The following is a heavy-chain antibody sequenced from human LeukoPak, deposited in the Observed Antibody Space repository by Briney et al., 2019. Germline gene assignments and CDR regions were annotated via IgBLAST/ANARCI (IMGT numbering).Heavy chain of an antibody. CDR3: AREPADSSGYYYVSDYFDY. D-gene: IGHD3-22*01. V-gene: IGHV1-2*02. CDR2: INPNSGGT. CDR1: GYTFTGYY. Sequence: ASVKVSCKASGYTFTGYYMHWVRHAPGQGLEWMGWINPNSGGTNYAQKFQGRVTMTRDTSISTAYMELSRLRSDDTAVYYCAREPADSSGYYYVSDYFDYWGQGTLVTVSS. J-gene: IGHJ4*02.